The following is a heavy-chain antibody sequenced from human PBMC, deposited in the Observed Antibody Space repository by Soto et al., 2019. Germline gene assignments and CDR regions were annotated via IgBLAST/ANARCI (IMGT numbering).Heavy chain of an antibody. Sequence: GGSLRLSFAASGFTFSSYAMSWVRQAPGKGLEWVSAISGSGGSTYHADSVKGRFTISRDNSKNTLYLQMNSLRAEDTAVYYCAKLLWFGELLVGQYFQHWGQGTLVTVSS. CDR2: ISGSGGST. D-gene: IGHD3-10*01. V-gene: IGHV3-23*01. J-gene: IGHJ1*01. CDR1: GFTFSSYA. CDR3: AKLLWFGELLVGQYFQH.